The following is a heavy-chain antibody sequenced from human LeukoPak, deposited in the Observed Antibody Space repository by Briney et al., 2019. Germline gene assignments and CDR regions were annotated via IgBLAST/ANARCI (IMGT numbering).Heavy chain of an antibody. CDR3: ATYSGNLLLFDY. CDR2: IIPIFGTA. V-gene: IGHV1-69*01. Sequence: ASVKVSCKASGGTFSSYAISWVRQATGQGLEWMGGIIPIFGTANYAQKFQGRVTITADESTSTAYMELSSLRSEDTAVYYCATYSGNLLLFDYWGQGTLVTVSS. CDR1: GGTFSSYA. D-gene: IGHD1-26*01. J-gene: IGHJ4*02.